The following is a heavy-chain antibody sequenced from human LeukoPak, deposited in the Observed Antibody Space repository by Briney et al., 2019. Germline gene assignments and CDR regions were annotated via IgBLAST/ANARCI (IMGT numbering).Heavy chain of an antibody. J-gene: IGHJ3*02. CDR2: LYNGGDT. V-gene: IGHV4-4*07. Sequence: SETLSLTCTVSGASIGSFYWVWIRQPAGKGLEWIGRLYNGGDTNYSPSLRSRVTMPVDTSKNQFSLKLKSVTAADTAVYYCVGWQVAGAFEIWGQGTMVTVSS. D-gene: IGHD6-19*01. CDR3: VGWQVAGAFEI. CDR1: GASIGSFY.